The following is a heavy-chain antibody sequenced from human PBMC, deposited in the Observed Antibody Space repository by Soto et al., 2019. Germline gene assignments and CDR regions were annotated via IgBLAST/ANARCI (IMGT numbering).Heavy chain of an antibody. V-gene: IGHV4-39*01. CDR1: GGYISSGGYY. D-gene: IGHD6-25*01. CDR3: AVVDSTGNWFDP. Sequence: SETLSLTCTVSGGYISSGGYYWSWIRQHPGKGLEFSGSMYYSGTTYYNPSLKSRVTISVDTSKNQFTLKLISVTAADTAVYYCAVVDSTGNWFDPWGEGALVTVSS. J-gene: IGHJ5*02. CDR2: MYYSGTT.